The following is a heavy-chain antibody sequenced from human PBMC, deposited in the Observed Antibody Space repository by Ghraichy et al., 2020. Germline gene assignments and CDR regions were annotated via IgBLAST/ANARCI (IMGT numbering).Heavy chain of an antibody. Sequence: SETLSLTCAVYGGSFSGYYWSWIRQPPGKGLEWIGEINHSGSTNYNPSLKSRVTISVDTSKNQFSLKLSSVTAADTAVYYCARGPRRYDILTGPESLYYMDVWGKGTTVTVSS. V-gene: IGHV4-34*01. CDR3: ARGPRRYDILTGPESLYYMDV. J-gene: IGHJ6*03. CDR1: GGSFSGYY. CDR2: INHSGST. D-gene: IGHD3-9*01.